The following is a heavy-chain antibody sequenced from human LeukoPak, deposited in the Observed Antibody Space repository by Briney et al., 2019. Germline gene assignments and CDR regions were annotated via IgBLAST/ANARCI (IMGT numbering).Heavy chain of an antibody. V-gene: IGHV3-23*01. D-gene: IGHD3-22*01. J-gene: IGHJ4*02. CDR1: GFTFSSYA. CDR2: ISGSGGST. CDR3: ARGGYYDSSGSDGY. Sequence: GGSLRLSCAASGFTFSSYAMSWVRQAPGKGLEWVSAISGSGGSTYYADSVKGRFTISRDNAKNSLYLQMNSLRAGDTAVYYCARGGYYDSSGSDGYWGQGTLVTVSS.